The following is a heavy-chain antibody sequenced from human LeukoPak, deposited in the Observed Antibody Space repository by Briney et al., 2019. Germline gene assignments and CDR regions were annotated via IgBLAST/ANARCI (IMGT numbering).Heavy chain of an antibody. J-gene: IGHJ6*02. CDR2: INPNSGGT. D-gene: IGHD3-3*01. CDR3: AREKGVYDFWSGSRAKKGMDV. V-gene: IGHV1-2*04. Sequence: ASVKVSCTASGYTFTGYYMHWVRQAPGQGLEWMGWINPNSGGTNYAQKFQGWVTMTRDTSISTAYMELSRLRSDDTAVYYCAREKGVYDFWSGSRAKKGMDVWGQGTTVTVSS. CDR1: GYTFTGYY.